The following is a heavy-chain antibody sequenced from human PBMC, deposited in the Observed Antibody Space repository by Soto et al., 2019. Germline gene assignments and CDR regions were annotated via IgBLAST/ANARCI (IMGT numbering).Heavy chain of an antibody. CDR2: ISGSGGST. Sequence: GGSLRLSCAASGFTFSSYAMSWVRQAPGKGLEWVSAISGSGGSTYYADSVKGRFTISRDNSKNTLYLQMNSLRAEDTAVYYCAKEGTGYDFWSGYYFYWGQGTLVTVSS. CDR3: AKEGTGYDFWSGYYFY. J-gene: IGHJ4*02. CDR1: GFTFSSYA. D-gene: IGHD3-3*01. V-gene: IGHV3-23*01.